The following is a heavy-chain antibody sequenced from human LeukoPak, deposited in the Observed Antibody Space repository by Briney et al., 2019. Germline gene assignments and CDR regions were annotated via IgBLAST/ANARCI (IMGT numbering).Heavy chain of an antibody. CDR2: IYYSGST. CDR1: GGSISSGGYY. V-gene: IGHV4-31*03. Sequence: SQTLSLTCTVSGGSISSGGYYWSWIRQHPGKGLEWIGYIYYSGSTYYNPSLKSRVTISIDTSKNQLSLKLSSVTAADTAVYYCAGDRVRGVITYAGFDPWGQGTLVTVSS. J-gene: IGHJ5*02. D-gene: IGHD3-10*01. CDR3: AGDRVRGVITYAGFDP.